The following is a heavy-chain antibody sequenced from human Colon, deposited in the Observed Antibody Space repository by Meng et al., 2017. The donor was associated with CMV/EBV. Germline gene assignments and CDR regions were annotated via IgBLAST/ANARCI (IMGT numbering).Heavy chain of an antibody. CDR1: GISVGSTY. Sequence: GGSLRLSCAASGISVGSTYMTWVRQAPGKGLERVSIIYSGGSTAYADSVKGRFTISRDTSKNTVYLQMSSLSAEDTGVYYCVRDTAGAGMDIWGQGTTVTVSS. CDR2: IYSGGST. D-gene: IGHD5-18*01. J-gene: IGHJ6*02. CDR3: VRDTAGAGMDI. V-gene: IGHV3-53*01.